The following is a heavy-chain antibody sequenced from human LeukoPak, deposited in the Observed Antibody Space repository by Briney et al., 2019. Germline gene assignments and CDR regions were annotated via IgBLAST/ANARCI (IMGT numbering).Heavy chain of an antibody. CDR3: ASWSSGWFYYFDY. V-gene: IGHV3-7*01. CDR2: IKQDGSEK. J-gene: IGHJ4*02. Sequence: PGGSLRLSCAASGFTFSSYWMSWVRLAPGKGLEWVANIKQDGSEKYYVDSVKGRFTISRDNAKNSLYLQMNSLRAEDTAVYYCASWSSGWFYYFDYWGQGTLVTVSS. CDR1: GFTFSSYW. D-gene: IGHD6-13*01.